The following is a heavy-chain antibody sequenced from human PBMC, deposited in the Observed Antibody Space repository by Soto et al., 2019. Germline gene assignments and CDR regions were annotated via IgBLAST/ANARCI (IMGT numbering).Heavy chain of an antibody. CDR2: SYYSGIT. Sequence: QVQLQESGPVLVKPSQTLSLTCTVSGGSISSGGYYWSWIRQHPGKCLEGIGYSYYSGITYYNPSLKSRVTISVDTSKSQFSLKLSSVTAADTAVYYCARIIYDYMWGSYRYADYWGQGTLVTVSS. D-gene: IGHD3-16*02. J-gene: IGHJ4*02. V-gene: IGHV4-31*03. CDR3: ARIIYDYMWGSYRYADY. CDR1: GGSISSGGYY.